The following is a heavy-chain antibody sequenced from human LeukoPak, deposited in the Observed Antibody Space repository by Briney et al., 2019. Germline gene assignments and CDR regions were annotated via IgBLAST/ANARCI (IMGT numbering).Heavy chain of an antibody. CDR1: GYTFTSYY. J-gene: IGHJ4*02. V-gene: IGHV1-46*03. D-gene: IGHD4-11*01. CDR2: INPSGGST. CDR3: ARDLVHILATVTTPRFDY. Sequence: ASVKVSCKASGYTFTSYYMHWVRQAPGQGLEWMGIINPSGGSTSYAQKFQGRVTMTRDTSTSTVYMELSSLRSEDTAVYYCARDLVHILATVTTPRFDYWGQGTLVTVSS.